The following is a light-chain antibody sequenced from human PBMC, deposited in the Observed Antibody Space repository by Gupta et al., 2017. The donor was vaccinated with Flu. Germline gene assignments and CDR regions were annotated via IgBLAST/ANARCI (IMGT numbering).Light chain of an antibody. Sequence: QAVLTQPPPVSGAPGQTVPISSPGTDSNIGAGYNFHWYQQLPGAAPKFLIFANTIRPSEVPDRFSASKSGTSASLAITGLQAEDEARYYGQSYDSSLSGSLFGGGTELTVL. J-gene: IGLJ3*02. CDR2: ANT. V-gene: IGLV1-40*01. CDR3: QSYDSSLSGSL. CDR1: DSNIGAGYN.